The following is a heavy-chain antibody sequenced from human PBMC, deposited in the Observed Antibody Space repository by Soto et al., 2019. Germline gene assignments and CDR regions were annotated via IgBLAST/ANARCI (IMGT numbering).Heavy chain of an antibody. CDR2: ISAGGGSP. J-gene: IGHJ4*02. V-gene: IGHV3-23*01. D-gene: IGHD3-9*01. CDR3: AKDGDFWAFVTGYYVTLHYFEC. Sequence: GGSLRLSCAASGFIFNNYAMSWVRQAPGKGPEWVSFISAGGGSPNYADSMKGRFTISRDNSKNMVYLQMNSLRAEDTAVYYFAKDGDFWAFVTGYYVTLHYFECWGQGSPVTVSS. CDR1: GFIFNNYA.